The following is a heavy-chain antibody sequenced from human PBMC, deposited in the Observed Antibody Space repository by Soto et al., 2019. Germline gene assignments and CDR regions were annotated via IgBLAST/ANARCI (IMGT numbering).Heavy chain of an antibody. CDR3: ARIIAEAGTGFDF. CDR1: GYTFISYW. V-gene: IGHV5-51*01. J-gene: IGHJ4*02. Sequence: PGESLKISCQVSGYTFISYWIAWVRQMPGKGLEWMGIIYPGDSDTRYNPSFQGQVTISADKSISTAYLQWSSLKASDTAMYYCARIIAEAGTGFDFWGQGTLVTVSS. CDR2: IYPGDSDT. D-gene: IGHD6-19*01.